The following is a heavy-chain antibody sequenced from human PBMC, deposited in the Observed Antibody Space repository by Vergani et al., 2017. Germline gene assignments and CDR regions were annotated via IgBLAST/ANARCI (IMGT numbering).Heavy chain of an antibody. J-gene: IGHJ4*02. Sequence: EVQLVESGGGLVQPGGSLRLSCAASGFTFSSYWMSWVRQAPGKGLEWVANIKQDGSEKYYVDSVKGRFTISRDNAKNALYLQMNSLRAEDTAVYYCARDRGVATRGGYSYAFDYWGQGTLVTVSS. D-gene: IGHD5-18*01. CDR3: ARDRGVATRGGYSYAFDY. V-gene: IGHV3-7*01. CDR1: GFTFSSYW. CDR2: IKQDGSEK.